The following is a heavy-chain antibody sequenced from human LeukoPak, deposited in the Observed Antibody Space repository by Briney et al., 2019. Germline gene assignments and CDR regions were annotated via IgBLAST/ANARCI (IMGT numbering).Heavy chain of an antibody. V-gene: IGHV3-30*02. J-gene: IGHJ4*02. CDR3: AKGGSWVVTAIFLFDY. CDR2: IRYDGSNK. CDR1: GFTFSSYG. Sequence: GGSLRLSRAASGFTFSSYGMHWVRQAPGKGLEWVAFIRYDGSNKYYADSVKGRFTISRDNSKNTLYLQMNSLRAEDTAVYYCAKGGSWVVTAIFLFDYWGQGTLVTVSS. D-gene: IGHD2-21*02.